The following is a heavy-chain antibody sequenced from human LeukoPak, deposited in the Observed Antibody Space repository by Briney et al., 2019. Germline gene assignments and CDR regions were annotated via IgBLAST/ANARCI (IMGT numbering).Heavy chain of an antibody. V-gene: IGHV3-43*02. CDR1: GFTFDDYA. CDR2: FCGDGGST. CDR3: AKVISIAAAETGYADY. Sequence: PGESLRLSCAASGFTFDDYAMHWVRQAPGKGVEWVSLFCGDGGSTYYADSVKGRFTISRDNSKNSLYLQMNSLRTEDTALYYCAKVISIAAAETGYADYWGQGTLVTVSS. D-gene: IGHD6-13*01. J-gene: IGHJ4*02.